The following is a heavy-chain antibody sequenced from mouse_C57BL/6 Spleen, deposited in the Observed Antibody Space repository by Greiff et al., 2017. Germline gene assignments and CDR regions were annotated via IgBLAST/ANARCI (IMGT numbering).Heavy chain of an antibody. CDR3: TKITTVVEDYFDY. Sequence: QVQLQQSGAELVRPGASVTLSCKASGYTFTDYEMHWVKQTPVHGLEWIGAIDPETGGTAYNQKFKGKAILTADKSSSTAYMVLRSLTSEDYAVYYCTKITTVVEDYFDYWGQGTTLTVSS. CDR1: GYTFTDYE. CDR2: IDPETGGT. J-gene: IGHJ2*01. V-gene: IGHV1-15*01. D-gene: IGHD1-1*01.